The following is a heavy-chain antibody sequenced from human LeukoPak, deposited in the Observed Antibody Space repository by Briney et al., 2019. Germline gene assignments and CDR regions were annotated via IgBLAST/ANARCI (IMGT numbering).Heavy chain of an antibody. CDR3: ARGGSFVEY. V-gene: IGHV3-48*03. CDR1: GFTFSNYE. CDR2: ISSGGSTV. D-gene: IGHD3-10*01. Sequence: SGGSLRLSCAASGFTFSNYEMRWVRRAPGKGLEWVSYISSGGSTVYYADSVKGRFTVSRDNAKNSLYLQMSSLRAEDTAVYYCARGGSFVEYWGQGTLVSVSS. J-gene: IGHJ4*02.